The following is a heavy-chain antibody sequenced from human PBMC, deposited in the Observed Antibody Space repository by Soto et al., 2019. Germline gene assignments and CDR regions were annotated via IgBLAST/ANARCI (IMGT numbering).Heavy chain of an antibody. Sequence: ELQLVESGGGFIYPGGSLRLSCAASGLTISNAWMNWVRQAPGKGLEWVGRIKTNTEVGTTDDAAAVKGSFTVSRDDSKNTLYLQMTSLKTEDTDVYYCTTGSVEGVWGQGTTVTVSS. V-gene: IGHV3-15*07. CDR1: GLTISNAW. CDR2: IKTNTEVGTT. CDR3: TTGSVEGV. D-gene: IGHD2-15*01. J-gene: IGHJ6*02.